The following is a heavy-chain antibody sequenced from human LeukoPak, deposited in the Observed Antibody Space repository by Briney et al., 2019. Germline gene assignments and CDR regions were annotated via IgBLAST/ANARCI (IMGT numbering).Heavy chain of an antibody. CDR2: ISSSSSYI. J-gene: IGHJ4*02. D-gene: IGHD1-26*01. CDR3: AKDGQGGLRDY. CDR1: AFTFSGYS. Sequence: GGSLRLSCAASAFTFSGYSMTWVRQAPGKGLEWVSSISSSSSYIYNADSVKGRFTISRDNSKNTLYLQMNSLRAEDTAVYYCAKDGQGGLRDYWGQGTLVTVSS. V-gene: IGHV3-21*01.